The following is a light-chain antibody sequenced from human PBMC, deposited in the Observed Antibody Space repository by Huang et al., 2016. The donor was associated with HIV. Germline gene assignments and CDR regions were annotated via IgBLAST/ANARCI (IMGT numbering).Light chain of an antibody. J-gene: IGKJ2*01. Sequence: EIMLTQSPATLSVSPGERATLSCRARPSISTNLAWYQQKPGLAPRRLIYSASTRATGIPARFSGSGSGTEFTLTISSLQSEDCAVYYCQQGETFGQGTKLEIK. CDR1: PSISTN. CDR3: QQGET. V-gene: IGKV3-15*01. CDR2: SAS.